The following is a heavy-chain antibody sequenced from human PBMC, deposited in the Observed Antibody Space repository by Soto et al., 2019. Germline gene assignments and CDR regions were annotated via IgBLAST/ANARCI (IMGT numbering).Heavy chain of an antibody. CDR3: SADHPHMAMGWPV. J-gene: IGHJ6*02. CDR1: GFDFGSFG. Sequence: SVKVSCRASGFDFGSFGIQFLRQTRGRGLEWIGWIVVVSGSTNYARQFQGRVAISRDMSSSTAYLDLYDLKSDDTAVYFCSADHPHMAMGWPVWGQGTTVTVSS. V-gene: IGHV1-58*02. D-gene: IGHD1-26*01. CDR2: IVVVSGST.